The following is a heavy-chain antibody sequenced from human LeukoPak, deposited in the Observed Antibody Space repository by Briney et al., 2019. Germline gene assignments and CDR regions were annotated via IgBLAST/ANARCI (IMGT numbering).Heavy chain of an antibody. D-gene: IGHD3-22*01. CDR3: ARDWIYDSSGYYSDYFDY. CDR2: ISAYNGNT. J-gene: IGHJ4*02. Sequence: GASVKVSCKASGYTFTSYGISWVRQAPGQGLEWMGWISAYNGNTNYAQKLQGRVTMTTDTSTSTAYMELRSLRSDDTAVYYCARDWIYDSSGYYSDYFDYWGQGTLVTVSS. V-gene: IGHV1-18*01. CDR1: GYTFTSYG.